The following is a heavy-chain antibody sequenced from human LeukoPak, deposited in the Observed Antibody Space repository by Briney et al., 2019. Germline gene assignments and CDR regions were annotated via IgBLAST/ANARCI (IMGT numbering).Heavy chain of an antibody. J-gene: IGHJ4*02. Sequence: SETLSLTCAVYGGSSSGYYWSWIRQPPGKGLEWIGEINHSGGTYYNPSLKSRATLSVDTSKNRFSLKMNSVTAADTAVYYCARGRYSQYFDYWGQGTLVTVSS. D-gene: IGHD5-18*01. V-gene: IGHV4-34*01. CDR1: GGSSSGYY. CDR3: ARGRYSQYFDY. CDR2: INHSGGT.